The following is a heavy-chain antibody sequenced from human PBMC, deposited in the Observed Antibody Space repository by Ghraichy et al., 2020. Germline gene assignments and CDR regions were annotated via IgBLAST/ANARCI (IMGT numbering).Heavy chain of an antibody. V-gene: IGHV3-33*01. D-gene: IGHD2-15*01. Sequence: SLRLSCAASGFTFSSYGMHWVRQAPGKGLEWVAVIWYDGSNKYYADSVKGRFTISRDNSKNTLYLQMNSLRAEDTAVYYCARGYCSGGSCYEDDAFDIWGQGTMVTVSS. CDR2: IWYDGSNK. CDR1: GFTFSSYG. CDR3: ARGYCSGGSCYEDDAFDI. J-gene: IGHJ3*02.